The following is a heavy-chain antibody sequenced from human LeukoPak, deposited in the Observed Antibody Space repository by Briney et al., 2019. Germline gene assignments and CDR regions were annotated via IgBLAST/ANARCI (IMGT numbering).Heavy chain of an antibody. V-gene: IGHV6-1*01. CDR2: TYYRSKWYN. CDR3: ARGVQPLHESDAFDI. CDR1: GDSVSSKSAA. D-gene: IGHD2-2*01. Sequence: SQTLSLTCAISGDSVSSKSAAWNWIRQSPSRGLEWLGRTYYRSKWYNDFAVSVKSRISFNPDTSKNQFSLHLNSVTPEDTAVYYCARGVQPLHESDAFDIWGQGTMVTVSS. J-gene: IGHJ3*02.